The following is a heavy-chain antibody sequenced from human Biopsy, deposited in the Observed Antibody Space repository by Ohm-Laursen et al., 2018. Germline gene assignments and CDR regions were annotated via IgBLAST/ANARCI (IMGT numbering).Heavy chain of an antibody. V-gene: IGHV4-31*03. CDR3: ARGRPNFGSGFFVIPVFYFDS. D-gene: IGHD3-3*01. Sequence: TLSLTCTVSGVSINGGRYYWNWIHHHPGKGLVWIGNIFYSANTYYNPSLKSRVTISVDTSKNQFSLKLKYVTAADTALYFCARGRPNFGSGFFVIPVFYFDSWGQGTLVTVSS. CDR2: IFYSANT. CDR1: GVSINGGRYY. J-gene: IGHJ4*02.